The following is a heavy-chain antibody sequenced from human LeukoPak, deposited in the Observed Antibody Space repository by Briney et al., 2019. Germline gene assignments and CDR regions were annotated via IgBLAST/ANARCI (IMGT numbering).Heavy chain of an antibody. Sequence: GGSLRLSCAASGFTFSIYEMNWVRQAPGKGLEWVSYISSSGSTIYYADSVKGRFTISRDNAKNSLYLQMNSLRAEDTAVYYCARDIWLDPSFDYWGQGTLVTVSS. J-gene: IGHJ4*02. CDR1: GFTFSIYE. D-gene: IGHD6-19*01. CDR2: ISSSGSTI. CDR3: ARDIWLDPSFDY. V-gene: IGHV3-48*03.